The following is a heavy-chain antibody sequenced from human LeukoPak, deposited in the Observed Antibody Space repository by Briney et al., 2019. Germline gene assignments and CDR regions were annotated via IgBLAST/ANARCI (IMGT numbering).Heavy chain of an antibody. CDR2: IYYSGST. V-gene: IGHV4-59*01. D-gene: IGHD3-3*01. Sequence: PSETLSLTCTVYGGSISSYYWSWIRQPPGKGLEWIGYIYYSGSTNYNPSLKTRVTISVDTSKNHFSLKLSSVTAADTAVYYCARVQTYYDFWSGYTTTPYYYYYMDVWGKGTTVTVSS. J-gene: IGHJ6*03. CDR3: ARVQTYYDFWSGYTTTPYYYYYMDV. CDR1: GGSISSYY.